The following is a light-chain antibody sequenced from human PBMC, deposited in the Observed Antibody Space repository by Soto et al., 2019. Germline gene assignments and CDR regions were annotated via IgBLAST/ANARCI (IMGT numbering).Light chain of an antibody. CDR3: QQYGSSLYT. CDR2: GAS. J-gene: IGKJ2*01. CDR1: QSVSSSY. V-gene: IGKV3-20*01. Sequence: EIVLTQSPGTLSLSPWERATLSCRASQSVSSSYLAWYQQKPGQAPRLLIYGASSRATGIPDRFSGSGSGTDFTLTISRLEPEDFAVYYCQQYGSSLYTFGQGTKVDI.